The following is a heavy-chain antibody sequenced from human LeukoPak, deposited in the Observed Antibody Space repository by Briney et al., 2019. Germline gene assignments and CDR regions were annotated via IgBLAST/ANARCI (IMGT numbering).Heavy chain of an antibody. Sequence: GESLKISCKGSGYSFINSWIGWVRQMPGKGLEWMGIIYPGDSDTRYSPSFQGQVTISADKSINTAHLQWSSLKASDTAMYYCARGAAGTTPDYYYFGLDVWGQGTTVRVSS. V-gene: IGHV5-51*01. J-gene: IGHJ6*02. CDR2: IYPGDSDT. CDR3: ARGAAGTTPDYYYFGLDV. D-gene: IGHD1-7*01. CDR1: GYSFINSW.